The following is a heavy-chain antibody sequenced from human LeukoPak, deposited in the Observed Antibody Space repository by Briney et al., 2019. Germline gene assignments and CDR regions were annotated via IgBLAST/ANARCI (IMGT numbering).Heavy chain of an antibody. CDR1: GGSFSGYY. V-gene: IGHV4-34*01. D-gene: IGHD1-1*01. J-gene: IGHJ6*03. CDR3: ARSRNWIRLALLMDV. Sequence: SETLSLTCAVYGGSFSGYYWSWIRRPPGKGLEWIGEINHSGSTNYNPSLKSRVTISVDTSKNQFSLKLSSVTAADTAVYYCARSRNWIRLALLMDVWGKGTTVTVFS. CDR2: INHSGST.